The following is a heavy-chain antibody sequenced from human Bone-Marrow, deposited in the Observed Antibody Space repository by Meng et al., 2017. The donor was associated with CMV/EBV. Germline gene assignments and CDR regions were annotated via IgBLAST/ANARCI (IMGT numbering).Heavy chain of an antibody. CDR2: IYYSGST. J-gene: IGHJ6*02. V-gene: IGHV4-59*01. CDR3: ARSDTMGVDYGMDV. CDR1: GGTISSYY. D-gene: IGHD3-10*01. Sequence: SETLSLTCTVSGGTISSYYWSWIRQPPGKGLEWIGYIYYSGSTNYNPSLKSRVTISVDTSKNQFSLKLSSVTAADTAVYYCARSDTMGVDYGMDVWGQGTTVTVSS.